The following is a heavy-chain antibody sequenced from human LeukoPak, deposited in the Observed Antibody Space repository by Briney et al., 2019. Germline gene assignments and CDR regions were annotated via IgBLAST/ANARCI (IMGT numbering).Heavy chain of an antibody. D-gene: IGHD4-11*01. J-gene: IGHJ4*02. Sequence: GGSLRLSCAASGFTFSRYSMNWVRQAPGKGLEWVSSISSSSTYIYYGDSVKGRFTISRDNAKNSLYLQLNSLRADDTAVYYCAKDSGHSNDVGHFDYWGQGTLVTVSS. CDR2: ISSSSTYI. V-gene: IGHV3-21*01. CDR1: GFTFSRYS. CDR3: AKDSGHSNDVGHFDY.